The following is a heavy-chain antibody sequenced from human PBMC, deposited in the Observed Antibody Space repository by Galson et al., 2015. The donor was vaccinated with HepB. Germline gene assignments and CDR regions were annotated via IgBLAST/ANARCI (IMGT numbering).Heavy chain of an antibody. Sequence: SLRLSCAASGFTFSSYSMNWVRQAPGKGLEWVSYISSGSSTIYYADSVKGRFTISRDNAKNSLYLQMNSLRDEDTAVYYCARSPRRGGQFDYWGQGTLVTVSS. CDR2: ISSGSSTI. CDR1: GFTFSSYS. D-gene: IGHD4-23*01. CDR3: ARSPRRGGQFDY. V-gene: IGHV3-48*02. J-gene: IGHJ4*02.